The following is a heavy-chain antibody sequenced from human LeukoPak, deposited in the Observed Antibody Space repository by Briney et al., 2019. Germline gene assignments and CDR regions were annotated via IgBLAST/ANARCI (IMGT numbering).Heavy chain of an antibody. CDR2: IKKDGSEK. CDR3: ASGRQLGY. J-gene: IGHJ4*02. V-gene: IGHV3-7*01. Sequence: GGSLRLSCAASGFTFNNYWMSWVRQAPGKGLEWVANIKKDGSEKYYVDSVKGRFTISRDNARNSLYLQMNSLRAEDTAVYYCASGRQLGYWGQGTLVTVSS. CDR1: GFTFNNYW. D-gene: IGHD6-13*01.